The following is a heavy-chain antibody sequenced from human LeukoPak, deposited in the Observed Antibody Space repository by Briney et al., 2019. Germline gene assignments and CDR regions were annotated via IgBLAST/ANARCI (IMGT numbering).Heavy chain of an antibody. J-gene: IGHJ4*02. V-gene: IGHV4-38-2*02. CDR3: ARLSVAYDPYYFDF. D-gene: IGHD5-12*01. Sequence: SETLSLKCTVTDNSISSGYFWGWIRQPPGTELEWIGMIFHGGNTYYNPSLESRVTLSKDTSKNQFSLRLTSMTAADTAIYYCARLSVAYDPYYFDFWGQGTLVAVSS. CDR1: DNSISSGYF. CDR2: IFHGGNT.